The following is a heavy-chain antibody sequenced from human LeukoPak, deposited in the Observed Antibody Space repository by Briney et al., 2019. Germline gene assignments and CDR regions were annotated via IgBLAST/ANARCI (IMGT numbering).Heavy chain of an antibody. CDR3: ARRKFGEYPFDY. D-gene: IGHD3-10*01. Sequence: ASETLSLTCTVSGGSISSYYWSWIRQPPGKGLEWIGYIYYSGSTNYNPSLKSRVTIPVDTSKNQFSLELSSVTAADTAVYYCARRKFGEYPFDYWGQGTLVTVSS. CDR2: IYYSGST. J-gene: IGHJ4*02. V-gene: IGHV4-59*08. CDR1: GGSISSYY.